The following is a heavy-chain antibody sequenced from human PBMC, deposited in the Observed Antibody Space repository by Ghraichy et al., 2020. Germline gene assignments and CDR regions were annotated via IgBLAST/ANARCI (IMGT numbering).Heavy chain of an antibody. Sequence: SETLSLTFAFYGESLSGYYCRWIRQPPGNWLEWIGEVNPTGSTNYNPSLKSRVPISVDTSKHPFSLQLSSVTAADTAVYYCASHTNVAASWGQGTLVTVSS. V-gene: IGHV4-34*01. D-gene: IGHD2-8*01. CDR3: ASHTNVAAS. CDR2: VNPTGST. J-gene: IGHJ5*02. CDR1: GESLSGYY.